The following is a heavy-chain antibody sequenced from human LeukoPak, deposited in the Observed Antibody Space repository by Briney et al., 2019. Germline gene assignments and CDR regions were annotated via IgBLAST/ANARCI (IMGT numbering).Heavy chain of an antibody. Sequence: ASVKVSCKASGYTFTSYYMHWVRQAPGKGLEWMGGFDPEDGETIYAQKFQGRVTMTEDTSTDTAYMELSSLKSEDTAVYYCATGGSSSWYSYNWFDPWGQGTLVTVSS. CDR2: FDPEDGET. D-gene: IGHD6-13*01. CDR3: ATGGSSSWYSYNWFDP. J-gene: IGHJ5*02. V-gene: IGHV1-24*01. CDR1: GYTFTSYY.